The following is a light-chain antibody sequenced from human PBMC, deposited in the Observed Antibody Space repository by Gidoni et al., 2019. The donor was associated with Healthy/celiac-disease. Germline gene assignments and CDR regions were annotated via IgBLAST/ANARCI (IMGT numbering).Light chain of an antibody. V-gene: IGKV3-15*01. CDR3: QPYNNWPPIYT. CDR1: QSVSSN. Sequence: EIVMKQAPATLSVSPGERATLSCRASQSVSSNLAWYQQKPGQAPRLLIYGASTMATGIPARFRGSVSGTEFTLTISSLQSEDFAVYYCQPYNNWPPIYTFGQGTKLEIK. CDR2: GAS. J-gene: IGKJ2*01.